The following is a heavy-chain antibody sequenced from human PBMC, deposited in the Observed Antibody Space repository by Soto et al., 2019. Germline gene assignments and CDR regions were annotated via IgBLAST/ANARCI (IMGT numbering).Heavy chain of an antibody. D-gene: IGHD4-17*01. J-gene: IGHJ4*02. CDR1: GGSISSSSYY. Sequence: SETLSLTCTVSGGSISSSSYYWGWIRQPPGKGLEWIGSIYYSGSTYYNPSLKSRVTISVDTSKNQFSLKLSSVTAAYTAVYFCAGHGYGDTFDYWGQGTLVAVSS. CDR3: AGHGYGDTFDY. V-gene: IGHV4-39*01. CDR2: IYYSGST.